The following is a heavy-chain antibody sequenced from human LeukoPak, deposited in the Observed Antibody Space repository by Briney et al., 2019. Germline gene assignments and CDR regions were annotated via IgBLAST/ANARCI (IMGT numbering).Heavy chain of an antibody. Sequence: TSETLSLTCTVSGYSISSGYYWGWIRQPPGKGLEWIGSIYHSGSTYYNPSLKSRVTISVDTSKNQFSLKLSSVTAAGTAVYYCARGFISSSWFGEGTAFDIWGQGTMVTVSS. V-gene: IGHV4-38-2*02. J-gene: IGHJ3*02. CDR2: IYHSGST. CDR3: ARGFISSSWFGEGTAFDI. CDR1: GYSISSGYY. D-gene: IGHD6-13*01.